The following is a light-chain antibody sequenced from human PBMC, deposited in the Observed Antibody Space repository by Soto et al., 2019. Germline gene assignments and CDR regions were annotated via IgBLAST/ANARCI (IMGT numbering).Light chain of an antibody. J-gene: IGLJ1*01. CDR3: CSYAGTAGTYSSYV. Sequence: QSALTQPRSVSGSPGQSVTISCTGTSSDVGGYYYIYWYQQHPGKAPKLIIYDVTKRPSGVPDRFSASKSGITASLTISGLQAEDEADYYCCSYAGTAGTYSSYVFGTGTKLTVL. V-gene: IGLV2-11*01. CDR2: DVT. CDR1: SSDVGGYYY.